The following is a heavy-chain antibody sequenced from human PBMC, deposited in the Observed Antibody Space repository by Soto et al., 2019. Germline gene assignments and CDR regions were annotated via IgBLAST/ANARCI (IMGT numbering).Heavy chain of an antibody. CDR1: GYTFTSYG. Sequence: QVQLVQSGTEVKKPGASGKVSCKASGYTFTSYGISWVRQAPGQGLEWMGWISAYDDNTNYAQNPQGRVNMTTDTSLRTAYMELRSLRSDDTAVYYCARGGYYYCSVSRNDRYYGMDAWGDGTTFTVTA. CDR3: ARGGYYYCSVSRNDRYYGMDA. J-gene: IGHJ6*04. V-gene: IGHV1-18*01. D-gene: IGHD2-15*01. CDR2: ISAYDDNT.